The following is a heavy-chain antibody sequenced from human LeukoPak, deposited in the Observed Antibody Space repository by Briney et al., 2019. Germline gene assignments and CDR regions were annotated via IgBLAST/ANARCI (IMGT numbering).Heavy chain of an antibody. J-gene: IGHJ6*03. CDR3: SRSHDYGGLYFYYYMDV. CDR1: GGSISSRSDY. V-gene: IGHV4-39*01. CDR2: LDSSGST. D-gene: IGHD4-23*01. Sequence: SETLSLPCTVSGGSISSRSDYWGWIRQTPGKGLEWIGNLDSSGSTYYNPSLKSRVTISVGTSKNQFSLNLRSVTAADTAIYFCSRSHDYGGLYFYYYMDVWGKGTTVTVSS.